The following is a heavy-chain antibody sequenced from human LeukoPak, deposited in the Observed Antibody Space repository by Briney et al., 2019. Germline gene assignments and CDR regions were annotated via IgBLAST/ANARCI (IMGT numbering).Heavy chain of an antibody. CDR2: ISFDGSIE. CDR1: GFTFSNYG. V-gene: IGHV3-30*18. CDR3: AKDSDIAVAGSDDALDV. Sequence: GGSLRLSCAASGFTFSNYGMHWVRQTPGKGLEWVALISFDGSIEYYADSVKGRFTISRDNSKNTLFLQMNSLRPEDTAIFYCAKDSDIAVAGSDDALDVWGQGTMVTVSS. J-gene: IGHJ3*01. D-gene: IGHD6-19*01.